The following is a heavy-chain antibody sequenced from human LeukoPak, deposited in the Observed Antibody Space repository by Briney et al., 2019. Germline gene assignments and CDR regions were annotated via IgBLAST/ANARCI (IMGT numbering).Heavy chain of an antibody. CDR3: ARDLMVGSSSPYNWFDP. CDR2: IIPIFGTA. CDR1: GYTFTSYA. D-gene: IGHD6-6*01. V-gene: IGHV1-69*05. Sequence: SVKVSCKASGYTFTSYAISWVRQAPGQGLEWMGGIIPIFGTANYAQKFQGRVTITTDESTSTAYMELSSLRSEDTAVYYCARDLMVGSSSPYNWFDPWGQGTLVTVSS. J-gene: IGHJ5*02.